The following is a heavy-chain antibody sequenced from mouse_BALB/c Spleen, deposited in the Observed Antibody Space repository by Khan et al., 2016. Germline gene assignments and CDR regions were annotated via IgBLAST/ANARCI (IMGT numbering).Heavy chain of an antibody. V-gene: IGHV1-26*01. CDR3: ARWSLGYAMDY. CDR2: VNPNNGGT. Sequence: VQLQQSGPDLVKPGASVKISCKASGFSFTGYYMHWVKQRHGKSLEWLGRVNPNNGGTSYNQMFKGQAICTVDKSSRIAYMELRSLTAEDSAVYYWARWSLGYAMDYWGQGTSVTVSS. CDR1: GFSFTGYY. J-gene: IGHJ4*01.